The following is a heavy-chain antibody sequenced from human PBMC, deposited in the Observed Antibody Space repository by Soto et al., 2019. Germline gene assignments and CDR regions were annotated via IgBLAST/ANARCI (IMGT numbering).Heavy chain of an antibody. V-gene: IGHV4-34*01. J-gene: IGHJ4*02. Sequence: SETLSLTCAVYGGSFSGYYWSWIRQPPGKGLEWIGEINHSGSTNYNPSLKSRVTISVDTSKNQFSLKLSSVTAADTAVYYCARGTDLGYCSGGSCYLSYYFDYWGQGTLVTVSS. CDR2: INHSGST. CDR3: ARGTDLGYCSGGSCYLSYYFDY. CDR1: GGSFSGYY. D-gene: IGHD2-15*01.